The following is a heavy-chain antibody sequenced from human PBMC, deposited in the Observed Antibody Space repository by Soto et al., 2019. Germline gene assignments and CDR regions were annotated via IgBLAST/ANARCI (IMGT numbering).Heavy chain of an antibody. D-gene: IGHD5-18*01. V-gene: IGHV1-18*01. J-gene: IGHJ6*02. CDR3: AINTFSHYYGMDV. CDR1: GYTFTSYG. Sequence: QVQLVQSGVEVKKPGAAVKVSCKASGYTFTSYGIAWVRQAPGQGPEWMGWISSNSIKANNSQKFEGRVNMTSDTSTNTAFLELRSLRSDDTAVYYCAINTFSHYYGMDVWGQGTSVTVSS. CDR2: ISSNSIKA.